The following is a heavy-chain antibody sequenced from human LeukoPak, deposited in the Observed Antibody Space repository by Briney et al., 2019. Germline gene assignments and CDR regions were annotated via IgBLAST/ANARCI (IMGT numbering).Heavy chain of an antibody. CDR1: GFTFSDYY. CDR2: ISSSGSTI. V-gene: IGHV3-11*01. J-gene: IGHJ4*02. D-gene: IGHD3-3*01. Sequence: GGSLRLSCAASGFTFSDYYMSWIRQAPGKGLEWVSYISSSGSTIYYADSVKGRFTISRDSAKNSLYLQMNSLRAEDTAVYYCAKSPLEWLPFLDYWGQGTLVAVSS. CDR3: AKSPLEWLPFLDY.